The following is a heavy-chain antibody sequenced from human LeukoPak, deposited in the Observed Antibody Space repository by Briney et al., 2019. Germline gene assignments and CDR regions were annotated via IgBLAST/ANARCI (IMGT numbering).Heavy chain of an antibody. Sequence: ATLSLPCAVFGGAFSGYYWSWRRQPPGKGLEWSGEINHSGSTNYNPSLQRRGTISVDTSKNQFSLKLSSVTAADTAVYYCARGYSSSSWFDRWGQGTLVTVSS. V-gene: IGHV4-34*01. CDR2: INHSGST. CDR3: ARGYSSSSWFDR. J-gene: IGHJ5*02. CDR1: GGAFSGYY. D-gene: IGHD6-6*01.